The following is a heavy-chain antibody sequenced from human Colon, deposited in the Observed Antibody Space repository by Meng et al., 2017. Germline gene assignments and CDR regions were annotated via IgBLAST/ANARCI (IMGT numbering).Heavy chain of an antibody. V-gene: IGHV1-46*01. CDR2: INPSGGST. CDR3: AGEWGDSGSYFDY. CDR1: GYTFTSYY. D-gene: IGHD1-26*01. Sequence: ASVKVSCKASGYTFTSYYMHWVRQAPGQGLQWMGIINPSGGSTSYAQKFQGRVTMTRDTSTSTVYMELSSLRSDDTAVYYCAGEWGDSGSYFDYWGQGTLVTVSS. J-gene: IGHJ4*02.